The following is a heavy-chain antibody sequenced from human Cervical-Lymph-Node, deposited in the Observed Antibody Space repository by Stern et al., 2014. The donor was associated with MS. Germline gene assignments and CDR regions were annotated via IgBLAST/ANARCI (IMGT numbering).Heavy chain of an antibody. D-gene: IGHD6-13*01. J-gene: IGHJ4*02. Sequence: VVQSGAEVKKAGDSVKVSCKASGFTFSNYGLSWLREVDGQGIEWMGWISGYNSKKSYAQRVQGRVTMTTDTSTSTTYMELRILRSNDTAVYYCARVTENSEQPLLFDDWGQGTLVTVST. V-gene: IGHV1-18*01. CDR2: ISGYNSKK. CDR3: ARVTENSEQPLLFDD. CDR1: GFTFSNYG.